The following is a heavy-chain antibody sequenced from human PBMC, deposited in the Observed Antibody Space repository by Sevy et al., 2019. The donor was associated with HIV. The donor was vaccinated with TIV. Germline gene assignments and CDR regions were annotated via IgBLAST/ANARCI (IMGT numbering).Heavy chain of an antibody. Sequence: SETLSLTCGVSGASVRSGNYYWSWIRQAPGEGLEWIGYIHYRGSTNYTPSLKSRVTISVDTSKNQFSLRLISVTDADTAVYYCARVSTMVEEVTYFFDYWGQGTLVTVSS. CDR1: GASVRSGNYY. CDR3: ARVSTMVEEVTYFFDY. CDR2: IHYRGST. V-gene: IGHV4-61*01. D-gene: IGHD3-10*01. J-gene: IGHJ4*02.